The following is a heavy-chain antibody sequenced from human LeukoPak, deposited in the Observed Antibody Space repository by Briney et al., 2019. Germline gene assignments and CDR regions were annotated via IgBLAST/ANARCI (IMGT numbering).Heavy chain of an antibody. CDR2: IYYSGST. CDR1: GGSISSGGYS. Sequence: SGTLSLTCAVSGGSISSGGYSWSWLRQPPGMGLEWIGYIYYSGSTYYNPSLKSRVTISVDTSKNQFSLKLSAVTAADTAVYYCARVSGARWFDPWGQGTLVTVSS. V-gene: IGHV4-30-4*07. CDR3: ARVSGARWFDP. J-gene: IGHJ5*02.